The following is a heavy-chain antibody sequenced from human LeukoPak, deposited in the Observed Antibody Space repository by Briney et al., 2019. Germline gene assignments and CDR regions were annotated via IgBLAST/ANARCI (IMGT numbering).Heavy chain of an antibody. D-gene: IGHD2-2*02. CDR2: INPGNGDT. Sequence: ASVKVSCKTSGYSFTSQDMHWVRQAPGQSLEWMGCINPGNGDTKYSQEFQGRVTITRDTSATTAYMELSSLRSDDMAVYYCALYNYWGQGTLVTVSS. CDR1: GYSFTSQD. CDR3: ALYNY. J-gene: IGHJ4*02. V-gene: IGHV1-3*03.